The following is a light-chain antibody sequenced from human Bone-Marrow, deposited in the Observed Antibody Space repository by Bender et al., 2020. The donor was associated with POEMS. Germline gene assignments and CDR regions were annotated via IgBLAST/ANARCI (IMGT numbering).Light chain of an antibody. CDR3: AAWDASLNAL. Sequence: QSVLTQPPSVSGAPGQRVTISCTGSSSNIGAGYDVHWYQQLPGTAPKLLIYRNDERPSGVPDRFSGSKSGTSASLAISGLQSEDEGDYYCAAWDASLNALFGGGTKLTVL. V-gene: IGLV1-50*01. CDR1: SSNIGAGYD. J-gene: IGLJ3*02. CDR2: RND.